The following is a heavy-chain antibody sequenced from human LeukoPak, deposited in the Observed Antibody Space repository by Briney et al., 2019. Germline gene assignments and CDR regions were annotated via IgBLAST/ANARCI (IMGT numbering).Heavy chain of an antibody. CDR2: IWYDGSNK. CDR3: AREMGLNIVATFGY. J-gene: IGHJ4*02. Sequence: GGSLRLSCAASGFTFSNYGMHWVRQAPGKGLERVALIWYDGSNKYYADSVQGRFIISRDNSKNTLYLQMNSLRAEDTAVYYCAREMGLNIVATFGYWGQGTLVTVSS. V-gene: IGHV3-33*01. D-gene: IGHD5-12*01. CDR1: GFTFSNYG.